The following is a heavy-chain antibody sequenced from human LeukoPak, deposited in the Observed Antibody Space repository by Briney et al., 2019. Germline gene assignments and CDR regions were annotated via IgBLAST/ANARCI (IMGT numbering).Heavy chain of an antibody. J-gene: IGHJ4*02. V-gene: IGHV1-18*01. D-gene: IGHD4-23*01. Sequence: GASVKVSCKTSGYTFTTNGISWVRQAPGQGLEWMGWISANSGNTNYAQKYQGRVTMPTDTSASTVYMELRSLRSDDTAVYYCARDRWYTFDNWGQGALITVSS. CDR2: ISANSGNT. CDR1: GYTFTTNG. CDR3: ARDRWYTFDN.